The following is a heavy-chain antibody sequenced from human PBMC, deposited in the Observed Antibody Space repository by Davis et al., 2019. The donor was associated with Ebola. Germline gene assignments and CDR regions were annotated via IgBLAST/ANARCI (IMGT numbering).Heavy chain of an antibody. V-gene: IGHV1-46*01. CDR1: GYTFTSYY. J-gene: IGHJ5*02. Sequence: AASVKVSCKASGYTFTSYYMHWVRQAPGQGLEWMGIINPSGGSTSYAQKFQGRVTMTRDTSTSTVYMELSSLRSEDTAAYYCARGVFFFRNAGGLDPWGQGTLVTVSS. D-gene: IGHD3-16*01. CDR2: INPSGGST. CDR3: ARGVFFFRNAGGLDP.